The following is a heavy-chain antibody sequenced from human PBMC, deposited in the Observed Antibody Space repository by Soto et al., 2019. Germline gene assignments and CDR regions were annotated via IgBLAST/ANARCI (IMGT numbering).Heavy chain of an antibody. D-gene: IGHD5-18*01. V-gene: IGHV4-31*03. CDR3: GRGGTWTAMALFDL. Sequence: QVQLQESGPGLVKPSQTLSLTCTVSGGSISSGGYYWSWIRQHPGKGLEGIGYIYYSGSTYYNPSLKIRVTISVDTSKHQFSLKVSSVTAADTAVYYGGRGGTWTAMALFDLWGRGTLVTVGS. CDR2: IYYSGST. J-gene: IGHJ2*01. CDR1: GGSISSGGYY.